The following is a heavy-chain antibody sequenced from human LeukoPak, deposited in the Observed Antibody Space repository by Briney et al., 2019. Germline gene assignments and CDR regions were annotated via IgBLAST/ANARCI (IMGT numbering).Heavy chain of an antibody. CDR1: GYSISSGDY. CDR2: INHIGRT. Sequence: SETLSLTCAVAGYSISSGDYWACCRQPPGKGLEWIATINHIGRTYYNPSLKSRVTISVYTSENQFSLKLNSVTAADTAVYFCARLTGGPKFYFESWGQGTLVTVSS. V-gene: IGHV4-38-2*01. J-gene: IGHJ4*02. CDR3: ARLTGGPKFYFES. D-gene: IGHD3-16*01.